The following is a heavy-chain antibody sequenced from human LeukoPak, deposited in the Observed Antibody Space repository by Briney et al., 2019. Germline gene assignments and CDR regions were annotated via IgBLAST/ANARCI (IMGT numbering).Heavy chain of an antibody. D-gene: IGHD4-11*01. CDR3: ARDRTTVTTQPYYYYYGMDV. CDR1: GGSISSYY. V-gene: IGHV4-59*01. J-gene: IGHJ6*02. CDR2: IYYSGST. Sequence: SETLSLTCTVSGGSISSYYWSWIRQPPAKGLEWMGYIYYSGSTNYNPSLKSRVTISVDTSKNQFSLKLSSVTAADTAVYYCARDRTTVTTQPYYYYYGMDVWGQGTTVTVSS.